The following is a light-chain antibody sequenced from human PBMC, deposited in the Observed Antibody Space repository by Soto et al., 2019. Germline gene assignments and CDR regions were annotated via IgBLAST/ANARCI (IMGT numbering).Light chain of an antibody. CDR3: CSYTSSIL. Sequence: QAVVTQPASVSGSPGQSITISCTGTSSDVGGYNYVSWYQQHPGKAPKLMIYDVSNRPSGVSNRFSGSKSGNTASLTISGLQAEDEADYYCCSYTSSILFGGGTKLTVL. V-gene: IGLV2-14*01. J-gene: IGLJ2*01. CDR1: SSDVGGYNY. CDR2: DVS.